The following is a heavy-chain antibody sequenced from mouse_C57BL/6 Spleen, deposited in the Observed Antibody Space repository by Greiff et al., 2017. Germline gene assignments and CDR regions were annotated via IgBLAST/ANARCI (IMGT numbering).Heavy chain of an antibody. J-gene: IGHJ2*01. CDR1: GYTFTEYT. Sequence: QVHVKQSGAELVKPGASVKLSCKASGYTFTEYTIHWVKQRSGQGLEWIGWFYPGSGSIKYNVKFKDKATLTADKSSSTVYMELSRLTSEDSAVYFCARHEEDPHLGRSYFDYWGQGTTLTVSS. CDR3: ARHEEDPHLGRSYFDY. V-gene: IGHV1-62-2*01. CDR2: FYPGSGSI. D-gene: IGHD4-1*01.